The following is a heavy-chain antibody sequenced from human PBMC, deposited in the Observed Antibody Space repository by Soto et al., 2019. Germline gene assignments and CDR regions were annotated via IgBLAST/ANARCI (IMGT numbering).Heavy chain of an antibody. J-gene: IGHJ4*02. D-gene: IGHD1-26*01. CDR1: GGSVSSASYY. CDR2: IHYSGST. V-gene: IGHV4-61*01. CDR3: AREWEHLYFDY. Sequence: SETLSLTCTVSGGSVSSASYYWTWIRQPPGKGLEWIGYIHYSGSTNYNPSLKSRVAMSVDTSKNHFSLKLSSVTAADTAVYYCAREWEHLYFDYWGQGALVTVSS.